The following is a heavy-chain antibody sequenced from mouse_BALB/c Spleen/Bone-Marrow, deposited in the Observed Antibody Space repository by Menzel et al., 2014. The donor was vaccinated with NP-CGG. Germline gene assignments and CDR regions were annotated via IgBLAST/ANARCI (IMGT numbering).Heavy chain of an antibody. CDR2: IDPASGNT. D-gene: IGHD1-1*01. V-gene: IGHV14-3*02. J-gene: IGHJ3*01. CDR3: AAYYYVSSYGFAY. CDR1: GFNIKDTY. Sequence: EVQLQQSGAELVKPGASVKLSCTASGFNIKDTYMHWVKRRPEQGLEWIGRIDPASGNTKFDPKFQGKATIASDTSSNTAYLQLSSLTSEDTAVYYCAAYYYVSSYGFAYWGQGTPVTVSA.